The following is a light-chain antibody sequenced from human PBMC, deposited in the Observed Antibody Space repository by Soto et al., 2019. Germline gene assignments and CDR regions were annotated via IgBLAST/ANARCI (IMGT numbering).Light chain of an antibody. CDR2: FGS. J-gene: IGKJ4*01. Sequence: DIVMTQSPLSLPVTPGEPASISCRSSQSLLHSNGYNYLDWYLQKPGQSPQLLIYFGSNRASGVPVRFSGSGSGTDFTLKISRVEAEDVGVYYCMQALQTPLTFGGGTKVEIK. V-gene: IGKV2-28*01. CDR3: MQALQTPLT. CDR1: QSLLHSNGYNY.